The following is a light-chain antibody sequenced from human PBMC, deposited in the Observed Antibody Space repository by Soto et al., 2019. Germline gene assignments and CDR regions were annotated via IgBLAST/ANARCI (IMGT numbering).Light chain of an antibody. CDR1: SSDVGAYKY. V-gene: IGLV2-8*02. J-gene: IGLJ3*02. Sequence: QSALTQPPSASRSPGQSVTISCTGTSSDVGAYKYVSWYQQYPGKAPELMIYEVTKRPSGVPDRFSGSKSGNTASLTVSGLQAEDEADYYCTSYVGNDIWVFGGGTKLTVL. CDR2: EVT. CDR3: TSYVGNDIWV.